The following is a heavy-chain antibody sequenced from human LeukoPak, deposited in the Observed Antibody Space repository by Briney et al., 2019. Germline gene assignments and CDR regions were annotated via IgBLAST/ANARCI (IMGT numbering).Heavy chain of an antibody. CDR3: ARDMVAVVAAPMDV. CDR1: GYSFTSYG. V-gene: IGHV1-18*01. CDR2: ISGYNGNT. J-gene: IGHJ6*02. D-gene: IGHD2-15*01. Sequence: GASVKVSCKASGYSFTSYGISWVRQATGQGLEWMGWISGYNGNTNYARKLQGRVTMTTDTSTGTAYMEVRSLRSDDTAVYYCARDMVAVVAAPMDVWGQGTTVTVSS.